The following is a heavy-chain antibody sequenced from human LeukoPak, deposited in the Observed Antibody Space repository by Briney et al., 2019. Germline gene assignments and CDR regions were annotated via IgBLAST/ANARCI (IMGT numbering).Heavy chain of an antibody. CDR1: GGSISSDDYY. CDR3: ARGPGSDSSGRRFDP. Sequence: PSETLSLTCTVSGGSISSDDYYWSWIRQPPGKGLEWIGYIYYSGNTYYNPSLKSRLTISVDTSKNQFSLKLNSVTAADTAVYYCARGPGSDSSGRRFDPWGQGTLVTVSS. D-gene: IGHD3-22*01. CDR2: IYYSGNT. J-gene: IGHJ5*02. V-gene: IGHV4-30-4*08.